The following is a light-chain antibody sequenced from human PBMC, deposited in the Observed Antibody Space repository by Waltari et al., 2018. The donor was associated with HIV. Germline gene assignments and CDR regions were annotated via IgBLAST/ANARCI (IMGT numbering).Light chain of an antibody. J-gene: IGLJ2*01. V-gene: IGLV1-44*01. Sequence: QSVLSQPPSPSGTPWQRVTISCSCSRSNIGRTTVPWYQQLPGTAPKRLIDSNSQRPSGVPDRLSGSKSGTSASLAISGLQSEDEAEYYCAAWDDSLTGSHVIFGGGTKLTVL. CDR2: SNS. CDR1: RSNIGRTT. CDR3: AAWDDSLTGSHVI.